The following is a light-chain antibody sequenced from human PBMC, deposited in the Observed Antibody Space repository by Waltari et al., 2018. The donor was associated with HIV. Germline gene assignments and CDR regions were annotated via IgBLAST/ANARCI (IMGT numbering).Light chain of an antibody. CDR2: EVS. Sequence: QSALTQPASVSGSPGQSITISCTGTSSDVGGYNYVSWYQQHPGKAPKLMIYEVSNQPSGVSNRFSGSKSGNTASLTISGLQAEDEADYYCSSYTSSSGWVFGGGTKLTVL. V-gene: IGLV2-14*01. CDR1: SSDVGGYNY. CDR3: SSYTSSSGWV. J-gene: IGLJ3*02.